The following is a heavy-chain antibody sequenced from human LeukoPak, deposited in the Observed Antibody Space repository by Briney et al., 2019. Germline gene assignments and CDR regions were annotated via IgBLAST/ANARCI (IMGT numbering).Heavy chain of an antibody. V-gene: IGHV4-59*08. J-gene: IGHJ4*02. CDR3: ARGPYDILTGYYGPFDY. CDR2: IDHSGST. CDR1: GDSIGNHY. D-gene: IGHD3-9*01. Sequence: PSETLSLTCSVSGDSIGNHYWSWIRQPPGKGLEWIGHIDHSGSTNRHPSLRSRVTISVDTSKNQFSLKLSSVTAADTAVYYCARGPYDILTGYYGPFDYWGQGTLVTVSS.